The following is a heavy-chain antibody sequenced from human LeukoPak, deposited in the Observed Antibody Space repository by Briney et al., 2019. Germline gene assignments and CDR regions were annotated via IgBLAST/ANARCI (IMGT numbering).Heavy chain of an antibody. V-gene: IGHV4-59*01. CDR1: GASISGYY. CDR2: IFYRGST. CDR3: ASGPYPAAGTDHQFDY. J-gene: IGHJ4*02. D-gene: IGHD6-13*01. Sequence: SETLSLTCTVSGASISGYYWSWIRQPPGEGLEWIGYIFYRGSTNYNPSLKSRVTISVDTSKDQFSLKLSSVTAADTAVYYCASGPYPAAGTDHQFDYWGQGILVTVFS.